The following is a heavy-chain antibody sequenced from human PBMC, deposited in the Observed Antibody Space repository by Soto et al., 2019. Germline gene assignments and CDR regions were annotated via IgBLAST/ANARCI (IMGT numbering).Heavy chain of an antibody. V-gene: IGHV1-18*01. D-gene: IGHD2-2*01. J-gene: IGHJ6*03. CDR1: GYTFTSYG. CDR3: AREVVPAAPFYYYYYYMDV. CDR2: ISAYNGNT. Sequence: ASVKVSCKASGYTFTSYGISWVRQAPGQGLEWMGWISAYNGNTNYAQKLQGRVTMTTDTSTSTAYMELRSLRSDDTAVYYCAREVVPAAPFYYYYYYMDVWGKGTTVTVSS.